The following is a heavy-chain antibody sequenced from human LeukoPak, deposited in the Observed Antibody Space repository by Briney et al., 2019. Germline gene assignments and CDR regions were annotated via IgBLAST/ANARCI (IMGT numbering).Heavy chain of an antibody. V-gene: IGHV3-23*01. J-gene: IGHJ4*02. CDR3: AKDGGRYYDSSGYSDY. Sequence: PGGSLRLSCAASGFTFSRFAMSWVRQAPGKGLEWVSAISGSGGSTYYADSVKGRFTISRDNSKNTLYLQMNSLRAEDTAVYYCAKDGGRYYDSSGYSDYWGQGTLVTVSS. D-gene: IGHD3-22*01. CDR1: GFTFSRFA. CDR2: ISGSGGST.